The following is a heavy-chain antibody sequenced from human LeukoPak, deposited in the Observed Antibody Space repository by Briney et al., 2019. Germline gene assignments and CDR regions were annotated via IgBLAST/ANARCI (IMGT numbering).Heavy chain of an antibody. CDR1: GFTFSSYA. V-gene: IGHV3-23*01. J-gene: IGHJ6*03. CDR3: AKLRQQLVYYYYYMDV. CDR2: ISGSGGST. D-gene: IGHD6-13*01. Sequence: GGSLRLSCAASGFTFSSYAMSCVRQAPGKGLEWVSAISGSGGSTYYADSVKGRFTISRDNSKNTLYLQMNSLRAEDTAVYYCAKLRQQLVYYYYYMDVWGKGTTVTVSS.